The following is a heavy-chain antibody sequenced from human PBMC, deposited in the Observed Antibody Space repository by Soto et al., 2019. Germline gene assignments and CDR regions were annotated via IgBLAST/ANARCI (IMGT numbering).Heavy chain of an antibody. V-gene: IGHV4-34*01. Sequence: SETLSLTCAVYGVSFSGYYWSWIRQPPGKGLEWIGEINHSGSTNYNPSLKSRVTISVDTSKNQFSLKLSSVTAADTAVYYCARGRYCSSTSCPGNWFDPWGQGTLVTVSS. D-gene: IGHD2-2*01. CDR2: INHSGST. J-gene: IGHJ5*02. CDR1: GVSFSGYY. CDR3: ARGRYCSSTSCPGNWFDP.